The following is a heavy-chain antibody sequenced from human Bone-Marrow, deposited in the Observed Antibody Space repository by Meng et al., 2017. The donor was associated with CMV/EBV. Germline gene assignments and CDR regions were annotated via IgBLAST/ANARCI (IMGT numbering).Heavy chain of an antibody. D-gene: IGHD3-3*01. Sequence: GESLKISCAASGFTFSSYAMHWVRQAPGKGLEWVAVISYDGSNKYYADSVKGRFTISRDNSKNTLYLQMNSLRAEDTAVYYCARDLAYYDFWSGYQSYYYYGMDVWDQGTTVTVSS. CDR1: GFTFSSYA. CDR3: ARDLAYYDFWSGYQSYYYYGMDV. CDR2: ISYDGSNK. V-gene: IGHV3-30*04. J-gene: IGHJ6*02.